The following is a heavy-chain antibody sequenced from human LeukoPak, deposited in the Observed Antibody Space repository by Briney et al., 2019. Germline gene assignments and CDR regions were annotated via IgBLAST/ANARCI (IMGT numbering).Heavy chain of an antibody. CDR1: GGSISSYY. D-gene: IGHD6-19*01. CDR2: IYYSGST. CDR3: ARASSGWYYLDY. Sequence: SETLSLTCTVSGGSISSYYWGWIRQPPGKGLEWIGYIYYSGSTNYNPSLKSRVTISVDTSKNQFSLKLSSVTAADTAVYYCARASSGWYYLDYWGQGTLVTVSS. V-gene: IGHV4-59*01. J-gene: IGHJ4*02.